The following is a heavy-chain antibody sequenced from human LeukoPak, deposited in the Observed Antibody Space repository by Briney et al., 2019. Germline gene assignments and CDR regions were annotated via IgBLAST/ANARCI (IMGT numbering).Heavy chain of an antibody. V-gene: IGHV3-53*01. CDR3: ARALVVVTANWFDP. Sequence: GGSLRLSCAASGFTFSNAWMSWVRQAPGKGLEWVSVIYSGGSTYYADSVKGRFTISRDNSKNTLYLQMNSLRAEDTAVYYCARALVVVTANWFDPWGQGTLVTVSS. D-gene: IGHD2-21*02. CDR1: GFTFSNAW. J-gene: IGHJ5*02. CDR2: IYSGGST.